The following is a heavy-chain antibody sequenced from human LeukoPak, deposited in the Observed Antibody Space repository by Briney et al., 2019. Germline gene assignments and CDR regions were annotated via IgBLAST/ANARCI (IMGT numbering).Heavy chain of an antibody. D-gene: IGHD3-16*01. CDR3: ARGLGRWSRIGYYYNYMDV. J-gene: IGHJ6*03. CDR2: MNPNSGNT. Sequence: GASVKVSCKASGYTFTSYDINWVRQATGQGLEWMGWMNPNSGNTGYAQKFQGRVTITRNTSISTAYMELSSLRSEDTAVYYCARGLGRWSRIGYYYNYMDVWGKGTTVTVSS. V-gene: IGHV1-8*03. CDR1: GYTFTSYD.